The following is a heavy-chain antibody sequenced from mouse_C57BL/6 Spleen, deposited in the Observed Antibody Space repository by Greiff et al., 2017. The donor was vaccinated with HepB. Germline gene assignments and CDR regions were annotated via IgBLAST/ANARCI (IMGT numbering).Heavy chain of an antibody. CDR2: IYPGSGNT. D-gene: IGHD1-1*01. Sequence: VMLVESGPELVKPGASVKISCKASGYSFTSYYIHWVKQRPGQGLEWIGWIYPGSGNTKYNEKFKGKATLTADTSSSTAYMQLSSLTSEDSAVYYCARSNYYGSSSYFDYWGQGTTLTVSS. V-gene: IGHV1-66*01. CDR3: ARSNYYGSSSYFDY. J-gene: IGHJ2*01. CDR1: GYSFTSYY.